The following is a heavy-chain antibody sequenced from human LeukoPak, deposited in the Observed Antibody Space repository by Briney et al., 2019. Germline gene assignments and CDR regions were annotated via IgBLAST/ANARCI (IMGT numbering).Heavy chain of an antibody. CDR1: GGSFSGYY. D-gene: IGHD6-6*01. Sequence: PSETLSLTCAVYGGSFSGYYWSWIRQPPGKGLEWIGEINHSGSTNYNPSLKSRVTISVDTSKNQFSLKLSSVTAADTAVYYCARYSRSSSTIDYWGQETLVTVSS. V-gene: IGHV4-34*01. J-gene: IGHJ4*02. CDR3: ARYSRSSSTIDY. CDR2: INHSGST.